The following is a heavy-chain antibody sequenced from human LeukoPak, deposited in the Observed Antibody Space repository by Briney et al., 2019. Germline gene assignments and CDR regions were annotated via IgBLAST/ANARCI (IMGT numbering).Heavy chain of an antibody. CDR2: IRSKVYGGTP. D-gene: IGHD6-19*01. CDR3: SREGGSGWAYDY. CDR1: GFTFGDYA. Sequence: GGSLRLSCTGSGFTFGDYAMSWFRQAPGRGLEYIGFIRSKVYGGTPEYAASVRGRFAISRDDSKSITYLQMNSLKSEDTAVYYCSREGGSGWAYDYWGQGTVVTVSS. V-gene: IGHV3-49*03. J-gene: IGHJ4*02.